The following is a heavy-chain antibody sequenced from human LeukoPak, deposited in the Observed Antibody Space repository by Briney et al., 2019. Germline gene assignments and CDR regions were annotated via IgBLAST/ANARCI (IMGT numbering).Heavy chain of an antibody. CDR1: GGSISSGGYY. Sequence: PSETLSLTCTVSGGSISSGGYYWSWIRQHPGKGLEWIGYIHHSGSTYYNPSLKSRLIISLDTSKNQFSLKLNSVTAADTAVYYCANYGSGSYRFDPWGQGTLVTVST. V-gene: IGHV4-31*03. CDR2: IHHSGST. J-gene: IGHJ5*02. D-gene: IGHD3-10*01. CDR3: ANYGSGSYRFDP.